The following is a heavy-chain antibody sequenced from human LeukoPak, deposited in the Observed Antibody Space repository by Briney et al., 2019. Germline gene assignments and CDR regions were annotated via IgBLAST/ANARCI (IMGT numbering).Heavy chain of an antibody. V-gene: IGHV1-2*02. CDR2: INPNSGGT. CDR1: GYTFTGYY. J-gene: IGHJ6*03. D-gene: IGHD5-24*01. CDR3: ARDPKRWLQPAAGGGYYYYYMDV. Sequence: GASVKVSCKASGYTFTGYYMHWVRQAPGQGLEWMGWINPNSGGTNYAQKFQGRVTMTRDTSISTAYMELSRLRSDDTAVYYCARDPKRWLQPAAGGGYYYYYMDVWGKGTTVTISS.